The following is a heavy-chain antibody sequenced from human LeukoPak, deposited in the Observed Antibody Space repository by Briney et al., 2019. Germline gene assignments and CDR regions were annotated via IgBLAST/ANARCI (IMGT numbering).Heavy chain of an antibody. V-gene: IGHV3-30-3*01. Sequence: PGGSPRLSCAASGFTFSSYAMHWVRQAPGKGLEWVAVISYDGSNKYYADSVKGRFTISRDNSKNTLYLQMNSLRAEDTAVYYCARERDGYNYPKKYHWFDPWGQGTLVTVSS. CDR2: ISYDGSNK. CDR3: ARERDGYNYPKKYHWFDP. CDR1: GFTFSSYA. D-gene: IGHD5-24*01. J-gene: IGHJ5*02.